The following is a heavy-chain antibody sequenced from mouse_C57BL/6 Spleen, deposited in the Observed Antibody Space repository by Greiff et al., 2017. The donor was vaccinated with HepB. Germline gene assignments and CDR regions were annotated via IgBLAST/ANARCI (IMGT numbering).Heavy chain of an antibody. J-gene: IGHJ4*01. D-gene: IGHD2-5*01. Sequence: VQLQQSGPELVKPGASVKISCKASGYAFSSSWMNWVKQRPGKGLEWIGRIYPGDGDTNYNGKFKGKATLTADKSSSTAYMQLSSLTSEDSAVYFCARSAYYSNYEDFFYAMDYWGQGPSVSVSS. CDR2: IYPGDGDT. V-gene: IGHV1-82*01. CDR1: GYAFSSSW. CDR3: ARSAYYSNYEDFFYAMDY.